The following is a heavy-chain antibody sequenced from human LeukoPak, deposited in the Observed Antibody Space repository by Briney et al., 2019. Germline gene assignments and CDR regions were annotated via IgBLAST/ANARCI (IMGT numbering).Heavy chain of an antibody. Sequence: GGSLRLSCAASGFPFSSYAMSWVRQAPGEGLEWVSGISDSGGSTYYADSVKGRFTISRDTSKNTLYLQMNSLRAEDTAVYYCSRDSVGSTDDNWGQGTLVTVSS. V-gene: IGHV3-23*01. J-gene: IGHJ4*02. D-gene: IGHD3-10*01. CDR3: SRDSVGSTDDN. CDR1: GFPFSSYA. CDR2: ISDSGGST.